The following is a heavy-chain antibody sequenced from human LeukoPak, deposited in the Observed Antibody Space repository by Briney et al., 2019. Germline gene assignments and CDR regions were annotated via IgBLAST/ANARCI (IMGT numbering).Heavy chain of an antibody. J-gene: IGHJ3*02. Sequence: GESLKLSCAAPGFTFSGSAMHWVRQASGKGLEWVGRIRSKANSYATAYAASVKGRFTISRDDSKNTAYLQMNSLKTEDTAVYYCTPTKSSGWYSVGATAGIYASDICGQGTMVTVSS. CDR1: GFTFSGSA. V-gene: IGHV3-73*01. CDR3: TPTKSSGWYSVGATAGIYASDI. CDR2: IRSKANSYAT. D-gene: IGHD6-19*01.